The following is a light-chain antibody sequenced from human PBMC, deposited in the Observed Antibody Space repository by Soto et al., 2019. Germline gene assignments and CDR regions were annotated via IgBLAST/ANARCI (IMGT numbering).Light chain of an antibody. CDR1: PAIASF. CDR2: DAS. CDR3: QQYNSYSLT. V-gene: IGKV1-13*02. Sequence: AIQLTQSPSSLSASVGDRVTITCRASPAIASFLAWYQQKPGTAPKLLIYDASSLESGVPSRFSGSGSGTEFTLTISSLQPDDFATYYCQQYNSYSLTFGGGTKVDIK. J-gene: IGKJ4*01.